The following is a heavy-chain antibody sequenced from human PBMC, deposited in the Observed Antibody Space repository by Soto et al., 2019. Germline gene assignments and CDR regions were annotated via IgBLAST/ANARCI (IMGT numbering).Heavy chain of an antibody. CDR3: ARDTHSMTTVTTEYYFDY. Sequence: PSETLSLTCTVSGGSISSGGYYWSWIRQHPGKGLEWIGYIYYSGSTYYNPSLKSRVTISVDTSKNQFSLKLSSVTAADTAVYYCARDTHSMTTVTTEYYFDYWGQGTLVTVSS. D-gene: IGHD4-17*01. V-gene: IGHV4-31*03. CDR2: IYYSGST. J-gene: IGHJ4*02. CDR1: GGSISSGGYY.